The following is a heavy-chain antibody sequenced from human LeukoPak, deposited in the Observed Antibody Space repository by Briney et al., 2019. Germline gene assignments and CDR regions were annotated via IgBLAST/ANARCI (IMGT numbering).Heavy chain of an antibody. V-gene: IGHV3-66*01. J-gene: IGHJ4*02. CDR1: GFTVSSNY. CDR2: IYSGGSI. CDR3: ARDDGAGGPFDY. Sequence: GGSLRLSCVVSGFTVSSNYMTWVRQAPGEGLEWVSVIYSGGSIYYADSVKGRFTISRDNSKNTLYLQMNSLRAEDTAVYYCARDDGAGGPFDYWGQGTLVTVSS. D-gene: IGHD3-10*01.